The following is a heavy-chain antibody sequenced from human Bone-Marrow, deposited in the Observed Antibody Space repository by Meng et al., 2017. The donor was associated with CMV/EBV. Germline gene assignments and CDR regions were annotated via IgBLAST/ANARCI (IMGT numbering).Heavy chain of an antibody. J-gene: IGHJ4*02. CDR3: TTDLVTYINADIDY. D-gene: IGHD3-9*01. CDR1: GFTFSNAW. CDR2: IKSKTDGGTT. V-gene: IGHV3-15*01. Sequence: GESPKISCAASGFTFSNAWMSWVRQAPGKGLEWVGRIKSKTDGGTTDYAAPVKGRFTISRDDSKNTLYLQMNSLKTEDTAVYYCTTDLVTYINADIDYWGQGTLVTVSS.